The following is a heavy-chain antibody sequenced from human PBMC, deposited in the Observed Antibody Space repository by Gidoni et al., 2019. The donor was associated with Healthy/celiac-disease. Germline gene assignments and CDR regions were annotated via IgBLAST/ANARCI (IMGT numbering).Heavy chain of an antibody. CDR3: ARIGYYDSSGYPLDAFDI. J-gene: IGHJ3*02. CDR2: SFSNDEK. D-gene: IGHD3-22*01. CDR1: GFSLSNARMG. V-gene: IGHV2-26*01. Sequence: QVTPKEPGPVLVKPTETLTLTCTVSGFSLSNARMGVSWIRQPPGKALEWLAHSFSNDEKSYSTSLKSRLTISKDTSKSQVVLTMTNMNPVDTATYCCARIGYYDSSGYPLDAFDIWGQGTMVTVSS.